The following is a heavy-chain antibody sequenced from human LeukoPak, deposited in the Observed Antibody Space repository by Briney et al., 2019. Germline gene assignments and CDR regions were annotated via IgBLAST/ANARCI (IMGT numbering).Heavy chain of an antibody. CDR1: GGSFSGYY. CDR3: AREKQWLVYYYYYYMDV. CDR2: INHSGST. D-gene: IGHD6-19*01. J-gene: IGHJ6*03. V-gene: IGHV4-34*01. Sequence: PSETLSLTCAVYGGSFSGYYWSWIRQPPGEGLEWVGEINHSGSTNYNPSLKSRVTISVDTSKNQFSLKLSSVTAADTAVYYCAREKQWLVYYYYYYMDVWGEGTTVTVSS.